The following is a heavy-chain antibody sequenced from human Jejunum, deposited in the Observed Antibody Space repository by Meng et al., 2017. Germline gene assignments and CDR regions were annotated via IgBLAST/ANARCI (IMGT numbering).Heavy chain of an antibody. D-gene: IGHD1-14*01. CDR2: FHHSGSA. J-gene: IGHJ4*02. V-gene: IGHV4-61*01. CDR1: GVSVNSGFYY. CDR3: TGGPDSAKSGY. Sequence: LPQSGPGLVSPSETLSLTCTGSGVSVNSGFYYWNWVRQPPGKGLEFIGSFHHSGSAHYNASLEGRVTMSLDTSKNQFSLRLTSVTAADSALYYCTGGPDSAKSGYWGQGTLVTVSS.